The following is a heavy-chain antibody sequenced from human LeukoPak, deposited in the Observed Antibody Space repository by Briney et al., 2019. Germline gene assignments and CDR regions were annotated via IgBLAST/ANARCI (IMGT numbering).Heavy chain of an antibody. CDR3: ARGRVNFWSDYYYGMDV. J-gene: IGHJ6*02. CDR2: IYHSGST. CDR1: GGSISSSNW. D-gene: IGHD3-3*01. V-gene: IGHV4-4*02. Sequence: SETLSLTCAVSGGSISSSNWWSWVRQPPGKGLEWIGEIYHSGSTNYNPSLKSRVTISVDKSKNQFSLKLSSVTAADTAVYYCARGRVNFWSDYYYGMDVWGQGTTVTVSS.